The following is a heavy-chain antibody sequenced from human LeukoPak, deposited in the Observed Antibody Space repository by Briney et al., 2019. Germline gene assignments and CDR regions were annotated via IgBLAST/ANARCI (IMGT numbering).Heavy chain of an antibody. J-gene: IGHJ4*02. Sequence: PGGSLRLSCAASGFSFSSYAMSWVRQAPGKGLEWVSSISAGGSDTYYADSVKGRSTFSRDNSKNTLYLQMNSLRAEDTAIYYCAKNGYSASWYLIFDYWGQGTLVTVSS. V-gene: IGHV3-23*01. D-gene: IGHD6-13*01. CDR1: GFSFSSYA. CDR3: AKNGYSASWYLIFDY. CDR2: ISAGGSDT.